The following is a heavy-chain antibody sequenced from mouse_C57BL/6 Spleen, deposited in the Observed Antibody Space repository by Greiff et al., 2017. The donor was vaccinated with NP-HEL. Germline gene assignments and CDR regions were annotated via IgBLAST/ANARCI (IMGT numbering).Heavy chain of an antibody. CDR2: IHPNSGST. CDR1: GYTFTSYW. V-gene: IGHV1-64*01. J-gene: IGHJ4*01. CDR3: ARGPDAMDY. Sequence: QVHVKQPGAELVKPGASVKLSCKASGYTFTSYWMHWVKQRPGQGLEWIGMIHPNSGSTNYNEKFKSKATLTVDKSSSTAYMQLSSLTSEDSAVYYCARGPDAMDYWGQGTSVTVSS.